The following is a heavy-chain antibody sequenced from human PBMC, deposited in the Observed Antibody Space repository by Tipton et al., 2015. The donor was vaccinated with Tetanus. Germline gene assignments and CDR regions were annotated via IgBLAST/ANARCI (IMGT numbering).Heavy chain of an antibody. V-gene: IGHV3-7*03. CDR3: GKQNGGRWVVDH. Sequence: SLRLSCEGFGFTFSHYWMSWVRQAPGKGLEWVANIKQDGTDYRYVDSVKGRFTISRDNAKNSLYLQVNSLSADDTAVYYCGKQNGGRWVVDHWGQGTLVTVSS. J-gene: IGHJ4*02. CDR2: IKQDGTDY. D-gene: IGHD4-23*01. CDR1: GFTFSHYW.